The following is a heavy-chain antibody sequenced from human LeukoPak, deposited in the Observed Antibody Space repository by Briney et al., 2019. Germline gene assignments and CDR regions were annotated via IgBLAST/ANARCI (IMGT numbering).Heavy chain of an antibody. D-gene: IGHD3-10*01. CDR2: IYHSGST. CDR3: ARVRHYYGSGSYSGWFDP. J-gene: IGHJ5*02. V-gene: IGHV4-38-2*01. CDR1: GYSISSGYY. Sequence: ASETLSPTCAVSGYSISSGYYWGWIRQPPGKGLEWIGSIYHSGSTYYNPSLKSRVTISVDTSKNQFSLKLSSVIAADTAVYYCARVRHYYGSGSYSGWFDPWGQGTLVTVSS.